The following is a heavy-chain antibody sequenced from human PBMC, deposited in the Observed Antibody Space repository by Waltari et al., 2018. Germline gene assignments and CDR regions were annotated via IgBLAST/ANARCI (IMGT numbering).Heavy chain of an antibody. CDR2: IKQDGSEK. Sequence: EVQLVESGGGLVQPGGSLRLSCAASGFTFSSYWMSWVSQAPGKGLEWVANIKQDGSEKYYVDSVKGRFTISRDNAKNSLYLQMNSLRAEDTAVYYCARGQITGTTPLDYWGQGTLVTVSS. CDR3: ARGQITGTTPLDY. V-gene: IGHV3-7*01. D-gene: IGHD1-20*01. J-gene: IGHJ4*02. CDR1: GFTFSSYW.